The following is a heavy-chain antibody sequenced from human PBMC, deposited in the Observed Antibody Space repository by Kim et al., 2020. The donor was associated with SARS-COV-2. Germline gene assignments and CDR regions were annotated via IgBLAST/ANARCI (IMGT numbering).Heavy chain of an antibody. CDR1: GFTFSSYA. Sequence: GGSLRLSCAASGFTFSSYAMHWVRQAPGKGLEWVAVISYDGSNKYYADSVKGRFTISRDNSKNTLYLQMNSLRAEDTAVYYCARDWNPWGTIFGVVTRPHHYYYYRDVWGKGTPVTVSS. J-gene: IGHJ6*03. D-gene: IGHD3-3*01. CDR3: ARDWNPWGTIFGVVTRPHHYYYYRDV. V-gene: IGHV3-30-3*01. CDR2: ISYDGSNK.